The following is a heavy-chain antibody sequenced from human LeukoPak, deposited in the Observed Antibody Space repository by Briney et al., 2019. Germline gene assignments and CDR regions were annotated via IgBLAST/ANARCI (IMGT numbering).Heavy chain of an antibody. Sequence: HAGGSLRLSCAASGFTFSSYAMSWVRQAPGKGLEWVSAISGSGGSTYYADSVKGRFTISRDNSKNTLYLQMNSLRAEDTAVYYCAKDPPTSHYDYVWGSYRYEYYFDYWGQGTLVTVSS. D-gene: IGHD3-16*02. V-gene: IGHV3-23*01. CDR3: AKDPPTSHYDYVWGSYRYEYYFDY. J-gene: IGHJ4*02. CDR1: GFTFSSYA. CDR2: ISGSGGST.